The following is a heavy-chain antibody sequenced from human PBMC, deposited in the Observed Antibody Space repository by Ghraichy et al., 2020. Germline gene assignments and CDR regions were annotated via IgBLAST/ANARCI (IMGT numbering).Heavy chain of an antibody. Sequence: SETLSLTCSVSGGSISSDDFFWSWVRQSPGTGLEWIGYISYSGSAYYNPSLKSRFTISVDTSKNQFSLTLSSVTAADTAVYYFARDVIPAGETDAFDMWGQGTRVTVSS. CDR2: ISYSGSA. CDR1: GGSISSDDFF. D-gene: IGHD2-21*01. V-gene: IGHV4-30-4*01. CDR3: ARDVIPAGETDAFDM. J-gene: IGHJ3*02.